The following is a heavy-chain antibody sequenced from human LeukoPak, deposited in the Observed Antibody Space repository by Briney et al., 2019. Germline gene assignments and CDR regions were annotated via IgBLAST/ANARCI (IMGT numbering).Heavy chain of an antibody. J-gene: IGHJ4*02. D-gene: IGHD6-19*01. CDR3: ARDSRQWLVGGFDY. V-gene: IGHV4-4*07. CDR2: IYISGST. Sequence: PSETLSLTCTVSGGSISSYYWSWIRQPAGKGLEWIGRIYISGSTNYNPSLKSRVTISVDKSKNQFSLKLSSVTAADTAVYYCARDSRQWLVGGFDYWGQGTLVTVSS. CDR1: GGSISSYY.